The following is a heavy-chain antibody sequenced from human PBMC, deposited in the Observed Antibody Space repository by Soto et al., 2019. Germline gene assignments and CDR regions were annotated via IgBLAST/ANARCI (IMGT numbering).Heavy chain of an antibody. CDR2: IYYSGST. J-gene: IGHJ4*02. V-gene: IGHV4-59*01. CDR3: AKDIQTYYDYIWFY. D-gene: IGHD3-16*01. Sequence: PSETLSLTCTVSGGSISGYYWSWIRQPPGKGLEWIAYIYYSGSTNYNPSLKSRVTISVDTSKNQFSLKMSSVTAADTAVYYCAKDIQTYYDYIWFYWGQGTLVTVSS. CDR1: GGSISGYY.